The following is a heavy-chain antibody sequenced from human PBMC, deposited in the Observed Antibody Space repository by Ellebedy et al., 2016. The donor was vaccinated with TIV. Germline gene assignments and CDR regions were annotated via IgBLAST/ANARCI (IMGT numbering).Heavy chain of an antibody. D-gene: IGHD3-10*01. Sequence: MPSETLSLTCTVSGYSISSGYYWGWIRQSPGKGLEWIGSLFHSGDTYYNPSLKSRVTMSVDKSKNQFSLKLNSVTASVTAVYYCARGDYFGSGTRAYAFDVWGQGTLVTVSS. CDR3: ARGDYFGSGTRAYAFDV. J-gene: IGHJ3*01. CDR1: GYSISSGYY. V-gene: IGHV4-38-2*02. CDR2: LFHSGDT.